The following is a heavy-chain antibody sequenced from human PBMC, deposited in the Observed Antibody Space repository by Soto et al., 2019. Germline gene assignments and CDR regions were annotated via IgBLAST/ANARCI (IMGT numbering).Heavy chain of an antibody. D-gene: IGHD6-13*01. CDR3: AREGRGSSTGLDY. CDR1: GGSISSYY. CDR2: IYYSGST. V-gene: IGHV4-59*01. J-gene: IGHJ4*02. Sequence: QVQLQESGPGLVKPSETLSLTCTVSGGSISSYYWSWIRQPPGKGLEWIGYIYYSGSTNYNPSLKSRVTISVDTSKNQFSLKLSSVTAADTAVYYCAREGRGSSTGLDYWGQGTLVTVSS.